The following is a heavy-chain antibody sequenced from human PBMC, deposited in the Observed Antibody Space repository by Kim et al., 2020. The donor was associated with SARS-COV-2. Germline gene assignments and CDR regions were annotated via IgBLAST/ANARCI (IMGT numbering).Heavy chain of an antibody. CDR3: AGCYSSGWADY. V-gene: IGHV4-38-2*02. Sequence: SETLSLTCTVSGYSISSGYYWGWIRQPPGKGLEWIGSIYHSGSTYYNPSLKSRVTISVDTSKNQFSLKLSSVTAADTAVYYCAGCYSSGWADYWGQGTLVTVSS. J-gene: IGHJ4*02. D-gene: IGHD6-19*01. CDR2: IYHSGST. CDR1: GYSISSGYY.